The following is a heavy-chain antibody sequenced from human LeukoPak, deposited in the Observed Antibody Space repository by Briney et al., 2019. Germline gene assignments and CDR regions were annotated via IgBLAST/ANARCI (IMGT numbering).Heavy chain of an antibody. CDR1: GYTFTRYY. CDR2: MNPNSGNT. D-gene: IGHD2-15*01. Sequence: GASVKVSCKASGYTFTRYYMHWVRQAPGQGLEWMGWMNPNSGNTGYAQKFQGRVTMTRDTSISTAYMELSRLRSDDTAVYYCARLGTDCSGGSCYWYYFDYWGQGTLVTVSS. CDR3: ARLGTDCSGGSCYWYYFDY. V-gene: IGHV1-2*02. J-gene: IGHJ4*02.